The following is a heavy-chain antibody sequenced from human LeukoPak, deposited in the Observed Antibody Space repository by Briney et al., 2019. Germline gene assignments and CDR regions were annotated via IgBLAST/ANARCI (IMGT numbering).Heavy chain of an antibody. J-gene: IGHJ4*02. Sequence: NPSETLSLTCAVYGGSFSGYYWSWIRQPPGKGLEWIGEINHSGSTNYNPSLKSRVTISVDTSKNQFSLKLSSVTAADTAVYYCARGRVGALPGYWGQGTLVTVPS. V-gene: IGHV4-34*01. D-gene: IGHD1-26*01. CDR2: INHSGST. CDR3: ARGRVGALPGY. CDR1: GGSFSGYY.